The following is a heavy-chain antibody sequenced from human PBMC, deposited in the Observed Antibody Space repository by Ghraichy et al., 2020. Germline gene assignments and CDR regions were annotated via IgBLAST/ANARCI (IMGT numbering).Heavy chain of an antibody. Sequence: SEIRSLTCTVSGYSISSGYFWGWIRQPPGKGLEWIGSVYYSGRTYYNPSLKNRLTISLDTSKNQFSLKLSSVTAADTAVYYCARAGGTTYYYYYGMDVWGQGTMVTVSS. D-gene: IGHD1-7*01. CDR2: VYYSGRT. CDR1: GYSISSGYF. V-gene: IGHV4-38-2*02. J-gene: IGHJ6*02. CDR3: ARAGGTTYYYYYGMDV.